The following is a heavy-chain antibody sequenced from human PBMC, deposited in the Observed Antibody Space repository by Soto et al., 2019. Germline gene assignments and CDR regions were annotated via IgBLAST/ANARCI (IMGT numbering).Heavy chain of an antibody. Sequence: QVQLVQSGAEVKKPGASVKVSCKASGYTFTSYGISWVRQAPGQGLEWMGWISAYNGNTNYAQKLQGRVTMTTDTTTSTGYMGLRSLRSNDTAVYYCARASDYYHSSGYEDYWGQGTLVTVSS. V-gene: IGHV1-18*01. CDR3: ARASDYYHSSGYEDY. CDR1: GYTFTSYG. J-gene: IGHJ4*02. D-gene: IGHD3-22*01. CDR2: ISAYNGNT.